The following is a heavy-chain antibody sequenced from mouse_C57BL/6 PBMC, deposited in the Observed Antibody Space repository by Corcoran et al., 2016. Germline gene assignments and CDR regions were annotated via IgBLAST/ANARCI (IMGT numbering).Heavy chain of an antibody. V-gene: IGHV1-66*01. CDR1: GYRFTSYN. CDR2: IYPGSGNT. J-gene: IGHJ3*01. D-gene: IGHD3-1*01. Sequence: QVQLQQSGPELVKPGASVKISCKASGYRFTSYNIHWVKQRPGKGLEWIGWIYPGSGNTKYNEKFKGKATLTADTSSSTAYMQLSSLTSDDAAVYYCARSGTGFAYWGQGTLVTVSA. CDR3: ARSGTGFAY.